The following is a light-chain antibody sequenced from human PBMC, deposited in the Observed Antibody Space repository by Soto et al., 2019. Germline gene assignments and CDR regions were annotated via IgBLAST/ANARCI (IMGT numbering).Light chain of an antibody. CDR2: GNN. Sequence: QAVVTQPPSVSGAPGQRVTISCTGSSSNIGAGYDVHWYQQLPGTAPKLLIYGNNNRPSGVPDRFSGSKSGTSASLAITGLQAEDEADYYCQSYDVSLSGSVFGGGTKVTVL. CDR1: SSNIGAGYD. CDR3: QSYDVSLSGSV. J-gene: IGLJ3*02. V-gene: IGLV1-40*01.